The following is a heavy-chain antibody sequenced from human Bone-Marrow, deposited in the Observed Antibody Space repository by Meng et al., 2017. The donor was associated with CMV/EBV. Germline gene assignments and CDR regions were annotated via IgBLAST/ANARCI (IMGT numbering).Heavy chain of an antibody. J-gene: IGHJ5*02. Sequence: GGSLRLSCTASGFSLISHWMHWVRQIPGKGLMWVADIHHDGSRTAYADSVKGRFTISRDNAKNTLFPKMNRLRAEDTGVYYSVRDVGQPGEGNTRYNWYDPWGQGNLVAVSS. CDR2: IHHDGSRT. CDR3: VRDVGQPGEGNTRYNWYDP. V-gene: IGHV3-74*01. D-gene: IGHD1-14*01. CDR1: GFSLISHW.